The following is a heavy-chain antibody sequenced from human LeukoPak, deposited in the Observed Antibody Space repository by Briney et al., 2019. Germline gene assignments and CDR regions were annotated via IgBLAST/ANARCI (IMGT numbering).Heavy chain of an antibody. CDR1: GFTFSDYY. Sequence: GGSLRLSCAASGFTFSDYYMSWIRQAPGKGLEWVSYISSSGTTIYYADSVKGRLTISRDNAKNSLYLQMNSLRAEDTAVYYCARRRDRGSLQHFDYWGQGTLVTVSS. D-gene: IGHD1-26*01. CDR2: ISSSGTTI. V-gene: IGHV3-11*01. CDR3: ARRRDRGSLQHFDY. J-gene: IGHJ4*02.